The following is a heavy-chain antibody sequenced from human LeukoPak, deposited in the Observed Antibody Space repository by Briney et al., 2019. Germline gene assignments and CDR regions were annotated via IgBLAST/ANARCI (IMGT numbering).Heavy chain of an antibody. J-gene: IGHJ4*02. V-gene: IGHV4-34*01. CDR1: GGSFSTYY. Sequence: PSETLSLTCAVYGGSFSTYYWSWIRQPPGKGLEWIGEINHSGRTNYNPSLKSRVTISVDTSKNQFSLKLSSVTAADTAVYYCARGGFYCGGDCYVDYWGQGTLVTVSS. CDR3: ARGGFYCGGDCYVDY. CDR2: INHSGRT. D-gene: IGHD2-21*02.